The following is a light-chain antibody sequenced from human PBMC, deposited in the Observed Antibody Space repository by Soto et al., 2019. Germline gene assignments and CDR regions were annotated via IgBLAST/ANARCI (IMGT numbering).Light chain of an antibody. CDR2: DVT. CDR1: SSDVGGYNS. J-gene: IGLJ2*01. V-gene: IGLV2-8*01. CDR3: SSYAGSNNLV. Sequence: QSALTQPPSASGSPGQSVTISCTGTSSDVGGYNSVSWYQQHPGKAPKLMIYDVTNRPSGVPDRFSGSKSGNTASLTVSGLQAEDEADYYCSSYAGSNNLVFGGGTQVTVL.